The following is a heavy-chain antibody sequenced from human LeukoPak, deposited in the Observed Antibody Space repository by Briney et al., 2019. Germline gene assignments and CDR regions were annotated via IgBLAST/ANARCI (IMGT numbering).Heavy chain of an antibody. D-gene: IGHD4-17*01. CDR3: ARKAVTTFLYYYYYMDV. CDR1: GFTFSSYA. Sequence: GGSLRLSCAASGFTFSSYAMSWVRQAPGKGLEWVSAISGSGGSTYYADSVKGRFTISRDNSKNTLYLQMNSLRAEDTAVYYCARKAVTTFLYYYYYMDVWGKGTTVTVSS. J-gene: IGHJ6*03. CDR2: ISGSGGST. V-gene: IGHV3-23*01.